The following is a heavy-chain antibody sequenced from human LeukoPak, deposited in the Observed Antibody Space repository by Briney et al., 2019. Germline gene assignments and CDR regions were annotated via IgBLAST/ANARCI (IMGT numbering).Heavy chain of an antibody. CDR2: ISYDGDTI. V-gene: IGHV3-30-3*01. CDR3: ARSSGLQKFDY. D-gene: IGHD6-25*01. CDR1: EFTFSNYA. Sequence: GGSLRLSCAASEFTFSNYALHWVRQAPGKGLQWVAVISYDGDTIHYADSVKGRFIISRDTSKNTLYLQMNSLRPEDTAVYYCARSSGLQKFDYWGQGTLVTVSS. J-gene: IGHJ4*02.